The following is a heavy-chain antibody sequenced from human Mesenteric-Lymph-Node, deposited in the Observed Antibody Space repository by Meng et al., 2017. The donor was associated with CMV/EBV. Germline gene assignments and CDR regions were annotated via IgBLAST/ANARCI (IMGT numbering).Heavy chain of an antibody. V-gene: IGHV1-2*02. Sequence: ASVKVSCKASEYTLIDNYIAWVRQAPGQGLEWMGWINPNSGGTKFSQKFQGRVTMTRDTSISTAYMELSSLISDDTAVYYCARRSGGSYSVDYWGQGTLVTVSS. CDR2: INPNSGGT. D-gene: IGHD1-26*01. CDR3: ARRSGGSYSVDY. CDR1: EYTLIDNY. J-gene: IGHJ4*02.